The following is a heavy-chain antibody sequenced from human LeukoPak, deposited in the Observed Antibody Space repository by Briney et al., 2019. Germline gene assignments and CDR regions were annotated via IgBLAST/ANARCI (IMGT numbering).Heavy chain of an antibody. CDR2: IYHSGST. CDR3: ARVAGATRGLFYFDY. J-gene: IGHJ4*02. V-gene: IGHV4-39*07. Sequence: PSETLSLTYTVSGGSISSSSYYWGWIRQPPGKGLEWIGSIYHSGSTYYNPSLKSRVTISVDTSKNQFSLKLSSVTAADTAVYYCARVAGATRGLFYFDYWGQGTLVTVSS. CDR1: GGSISSSSYY. D-gene: IGHD1-26*01.